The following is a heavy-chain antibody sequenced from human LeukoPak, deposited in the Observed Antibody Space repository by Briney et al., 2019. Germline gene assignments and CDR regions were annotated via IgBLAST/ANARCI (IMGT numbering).Heavy chain of an antibody. J-gene: IGHJ6*02. CDR2: ISSSSSYI. D-gene: IGHD3-3*01. CDR3: PREGIFGVVITYYYYGMDV. Sequence: GGSLRLSCAASGFTFSSYSMNWVRQAPGKGLEWVSSISSSSSYIYYADSVKGRFTISRDNAKNSLYLQMNSLRAEDTAVYYCPREGIFGVVITYYYYGMDVWGQGTTVTVSS. V-gene: IGHV3-21*01. CDR1: GFTFSSYS.